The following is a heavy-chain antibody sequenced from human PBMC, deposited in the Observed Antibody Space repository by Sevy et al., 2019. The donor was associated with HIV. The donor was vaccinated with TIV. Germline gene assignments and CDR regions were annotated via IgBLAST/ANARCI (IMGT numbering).Heavy chain of an antibody. D-gene: IGHD7-27*01. CDR2: AYYNGGT. Sequence: SETLSLTCTVSGGSLDVFGWTWVRQPPGKGLEWIGYAYYNGGTNYNPSLKSRLTIPVGTSARQFSLHLNSVTAADTAIYYCARDNWGSIAYWGQGILVTASS. CDR1: GGSLDVFG. V-gene: IGHV4-59*01. J-gene: IGHJ4*02. CDR3: ARDNWGSIAY.